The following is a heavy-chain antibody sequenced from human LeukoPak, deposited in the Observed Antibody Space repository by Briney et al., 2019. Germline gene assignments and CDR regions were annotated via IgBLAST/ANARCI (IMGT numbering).Heavy chain of an antibody. D-gene: IGHD3-10*01. CDR3: AREKLTMVRGVIVGMDV. CDR2: IWYDGSNK. Sequence: GGSLRLSCAASGFTFSSYGMHWVRQAPGKGLEWVAVIWYDGSNKYYADSVKGRFTISRDNSKNTLYLQMNSLRAEDTAVYYCAREKLTMVRGVIVGMDVWGQGTTVTVSS. CDR1: GFTFSSYG. V-gene: IGHV3-33*01. J-gene: IGHJ6*02.